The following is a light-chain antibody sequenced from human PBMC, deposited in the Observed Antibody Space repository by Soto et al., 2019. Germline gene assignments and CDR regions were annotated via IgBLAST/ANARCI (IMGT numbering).Light chain of an antibody. V-gene: IGKV3-15*01. CDR3: QQYNNRLT. Sequence: EIVMTQSPATLSVSPGERATLSCRASQSVSSNLAWYQQQPGQAPRLLIYGASTRATGIPARFSGSGSGTEFTLTISSLQSEDFAVYYCQQYNNRLTFGGGTKVEIK. J-gene: IGKJ4*01. CDR1: QSVSSN. CDR2: GAS.